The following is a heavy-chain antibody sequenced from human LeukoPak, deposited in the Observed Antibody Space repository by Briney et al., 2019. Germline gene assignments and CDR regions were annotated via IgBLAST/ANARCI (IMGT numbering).Heavy chain of an antibody. CDR2: ISYDGSNK. Sequence: PGGSLILSCAASGFTFSNYGMHWVRQAPGKGLEWVTLISYDGSNKYYADSVKGRFTISRDNSKNTLYLQMNSLRAEDTAVYYCAKDYRPHDFWSGLVDYWGQGTLVTVSS. CDR3: AKDYRPHDFWSGLVDY. V-gene: IGHV3-30*18. D-gene: IGHD3-3*01. CDR1: GFTFSNYG. J-gene: IGHJ4*02.